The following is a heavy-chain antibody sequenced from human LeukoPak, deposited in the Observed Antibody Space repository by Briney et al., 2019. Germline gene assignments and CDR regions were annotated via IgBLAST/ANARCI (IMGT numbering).Heavy chain of an antibody. CDR3: AKPKGITIFGVVIAPFDY. D-gene: IGHD3-3*01. CDR1: GFTFSSYA. J-gene: IGHJ4*02. CDR2: ISYDGSNK. Sequence: GSPRLSCAASGFTFSSYAMHWVRQAPGKGLEWVAVISYDGSNKYYADSVKGRFTISRDNSKNTLYLQMNSLRAEDTAVYYCAKPKGITIFGVVIAPFDYWGQGTLVTVSS. V-gene: IGHV3-30-3*02.